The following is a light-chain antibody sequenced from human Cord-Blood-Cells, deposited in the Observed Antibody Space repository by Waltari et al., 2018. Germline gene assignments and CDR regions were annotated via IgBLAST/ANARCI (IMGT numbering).Light chain of an antibody. V-gene: IGLV2-14*01. J-gene: IGLJ3*02. Sequence: QPALTQPALVSGSPGQSITISCSGTSSDVGGYNYVSWYQQLPGKAPKLMIYDVSKRPSGVSNRFSGSKSGNTASLTISGLQAEDEADYYCSSYTSSSTRVFGGGTKLTVL. CDR1: SSDVGGYNY. CDR2: DVS. CDR3: SSYTSSSTRV.